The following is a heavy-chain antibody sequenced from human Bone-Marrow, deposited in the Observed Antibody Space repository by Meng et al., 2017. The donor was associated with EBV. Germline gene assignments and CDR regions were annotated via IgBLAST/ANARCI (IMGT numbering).Heavy chain of an antibody. CDR1: GYTFTSYG. J-gene: IGHJ1*01. CDR3: AREVEYFQH. V-gene: IGHV1-18*01. CDR2: ISTYNVNT. Sequence: QLRLGQARAGVKQPGVSVKVSCHAYGYTFTSYGFSWVLHAPGQGLEWMGWISTYNVNTNYAPKLQCRVTMTPDTSPSTTYMELRRLRSADTAVYYCAREVEYFQHWGQGTLVTVSS.